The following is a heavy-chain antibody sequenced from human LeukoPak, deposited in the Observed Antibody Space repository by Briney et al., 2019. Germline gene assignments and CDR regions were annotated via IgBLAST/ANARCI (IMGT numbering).Heavy chain of an antibody. CDR1: GFTVSSNY. J-gene: IGHJ5*02. V-gene: IGHV3-66*01. CDR2: IYSGGST. D-gene: IGHD1-26*01. CDR3: ARGSGSYRSNWFDP. Sequence: PGGSLRLSCAASGFTVSSNYMSWVRQAPGKGLEWVSVIYSGGSTYYSDSVKGRFTISRDNSKNTLYLQMNSLSSEDTAVYYCARGSGSYRSNWFDPWGQGTLVTVSS.